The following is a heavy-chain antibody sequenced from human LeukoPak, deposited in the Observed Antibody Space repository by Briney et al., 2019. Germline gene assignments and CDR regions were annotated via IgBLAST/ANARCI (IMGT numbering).Heavy chain of an antibody. CDR1: GGSINSHY. J-gene: IGHJ4*02. CDR2: IFNTGNT. Sequence: KPSETLSLTCSVSGGSINSHYWSWIRQPPGKRLEWIGYIFNTGNTNYNPSLGGRVTMSVDASRDQFFLRLSSVTAADTAIYYCATRPAGTSWYGVFDYWSQGTLVTVSS. CDR3: ATRPAGTSWYGVFDY. V-gene: IGHV4-59*11. D-gene: IGHD3-10*01.